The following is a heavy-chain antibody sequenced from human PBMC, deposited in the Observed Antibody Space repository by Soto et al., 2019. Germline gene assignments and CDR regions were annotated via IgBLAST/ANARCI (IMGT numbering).Heavy chain of an antibody. CDR1: GGSISSGAYY. J-gene: IGHJ3*01. D-gene: IGHD2-8*01. Sequence: QVQLQESGPGLVKSSQTLSLTCTVSGGSISSGAYYWSWIRQHPGKDLEWIGYFYYSGTTYLSPSLQSRGTMSVDTSKNQFSRRLRSVTAADTAVYFGARVSGNAFDVWGQGTMVSVSS. CDR2: FYYSGTT. CDR3: ARVSGNAFDV. V-gene: IGHV4-31*03.